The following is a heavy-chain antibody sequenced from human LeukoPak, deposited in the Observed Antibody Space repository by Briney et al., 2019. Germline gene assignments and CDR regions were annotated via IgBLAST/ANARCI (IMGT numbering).Heavy chain of an antibody. D-gene: IGHD1-7*01. CDR1: GGSISSYH. CDR2: IYDSGST. Sequence: SETLSLTCTVSGGSISSYHWSWFRQAPGKGLEWIGYIYDSGSTNFNPSLKSRVTISVDTSKNQFSLKLSSVTAADTAVYYCVRDRELNYWGQGTLVTVSS. CDR3: VRDRELNY. V-gene: IGHV4-59*01. J-gene: IGHJ4*02.